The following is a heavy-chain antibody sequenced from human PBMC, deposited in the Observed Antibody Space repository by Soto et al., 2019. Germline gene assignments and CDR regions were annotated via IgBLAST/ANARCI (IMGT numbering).Heavy chain of an antibody. Sequence: QVQLVESGGGVVQPGRSLRLSCAASGFTFSSYAMHWVRQAPGKGLEWVAVISYDGSNKYYADSVKGRFTISRDNSKNTRYRQMNSLRAADTAVYYGAGDEGDYDYTYGMDVWGQGTTVTVTS. J-gene: IGHJ6*02. CDR3: AGDEGDYDYTYGMDV. D-gene: IGHD2-21*02. CDR1: GFTFSSYA. V-gene: IGHV3-30-3*01. CDR2: ISYDGSNK.